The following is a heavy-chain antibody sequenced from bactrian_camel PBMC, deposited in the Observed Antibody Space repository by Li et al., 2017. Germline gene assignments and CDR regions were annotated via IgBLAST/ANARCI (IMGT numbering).Heavy chain of an antibody. CDR3: TAITERTPGKYCSGNGY. J-gene: IGHJ6*01. Sequence: HVQLVESGGGSVQAGGSLRLSCGVSGYTSRYTANNYCMGWFRQVSGKEREGIAAINSDGTTTYADSVKGRFTVSKDNAGNTLYLQMNSLKPEDTGMYYCTAITERTPGKYCSGNGYWGQGTQVTVS. V-gene: IGHV3S53*01. CDR1: GYTSRYTANNYC. CDR2: INSDGTT. D-gene: IGHD2*01.